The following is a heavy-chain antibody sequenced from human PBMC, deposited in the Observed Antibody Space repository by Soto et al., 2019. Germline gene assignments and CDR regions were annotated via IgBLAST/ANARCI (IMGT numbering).Heavy chain of an antibody. CDR3: ARGMTPPGAPAWYYFDS. CDR1: GASIAGSSY. Sequence: SETLSLTCSVSGASIAGSSYWSWIRQPAGKGLEWIGRFSLSGTTNYSPSLRSRVTMSADVSKNHFSLRLTSVTAADTALYYCARGMTPPGAPAWYYFDSWGQGTLVTVSS. J-gene: IGHJ4*02. CDR2: FSLSGTT. D-gene: IGHD2-8*02. V-gene: IGHV4-4*07.